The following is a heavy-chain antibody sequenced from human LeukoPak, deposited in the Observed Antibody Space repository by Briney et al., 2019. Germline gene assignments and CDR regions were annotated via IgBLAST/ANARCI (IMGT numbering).Heavy chain of an antibody. CDR1: GFTFSSYS. Sequence: GGSLRLSCAASGFTFSSYSMNWVRQAPGKGLEWVSSISSSSSHIYYADSVKGRFAISRDNANNSLYLQMNSLRAEDTAVYYCARGRGLPGPLDYWGQGTLVTVSS. D-gene: IGHD3-10*01. CDR2: ISSSSSHI. CDR3: ARGRGLPGPLDY. V-gene: IGHV3-21*01. J-gene: IGHJ4*02.